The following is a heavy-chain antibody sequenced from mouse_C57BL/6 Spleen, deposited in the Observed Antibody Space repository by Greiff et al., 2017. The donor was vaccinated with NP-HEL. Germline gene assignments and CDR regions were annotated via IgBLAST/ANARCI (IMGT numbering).Heavy chain of an antibody. Sequence: QVQLKESGPELVKPGASVKISCKASGYTFTDYYINWVKQRPGQGLEWIGWIFPGSGSTYYNEKFKGKATLTVDKSSSTAYMLLSSLTSEDSAVYFCARSEDGYSEGRFDVWGTGTTVTVSS. CDR3: ARSEDGYSEGRFDV. D-gene: IGHD2-3*01. CDR1: GYTFTDYY. V-gene: IGHV1-75*01. CDR2: IFPGSGST. J-gene: IGHJ1*03.